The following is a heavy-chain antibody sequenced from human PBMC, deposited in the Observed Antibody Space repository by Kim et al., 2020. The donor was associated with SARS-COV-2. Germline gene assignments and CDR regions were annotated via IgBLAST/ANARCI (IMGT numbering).Heavy chain of an antibody. CDR2: IYYSGST. V-gene: IGHV4-30-4*01. D-gene: IGHD3-16*01. Sequence: SETLSLTCTVSGGSISSGDYYWSWIRQPPGKGLEWIGYIYYSGSTYYNPSLKSRVTISVDTSKNQFSLKLSSVTAADTAVYYCARERGKHYFDYWGQGTLVTVSS. CDR3: ARERGKHYFDY. J-gene: IGHJ4*02. CDR1: GGSISSGDYY.